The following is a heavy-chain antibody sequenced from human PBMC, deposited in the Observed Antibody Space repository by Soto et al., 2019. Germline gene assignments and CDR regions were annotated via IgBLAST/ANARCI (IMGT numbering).Heavy chain of an antibody. D-gene: IGHD3-10*01. CDR3: ARDLDPSGSYYADY. CDR2: ISPWKGNT. J-gene: IGHJ4*02. V-gene: IGHV1-18*04. CDR1: GYNFMPYG. Sequence: ASVKVSCKASGYNFMPYGVNWVRQAPGQGLEWMGWISPWKGNTNYAQSFQGRVTMTTDTSTSTAYMELRSLTSDDTAVYYCARDLDPSGSYYADYWGPGTLVTVSA.